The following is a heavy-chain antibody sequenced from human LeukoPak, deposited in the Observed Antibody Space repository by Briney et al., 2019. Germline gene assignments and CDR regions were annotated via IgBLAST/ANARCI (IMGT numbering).Heavy chain of an antibody. V-gene: IGHV4-34*01. CDR2: INHSGST. CDR3: ARMGRQLGSSYYFDY. Sequence: SETLSLTCAVYGGSFSGYYWSWIRQPPGKGLEWIGEINHSGSTNYNPSLKSRVTISVDTSKNQFSLKLSSVTAADTAVYYCARMGRQLGSSYYFDYWGQGTLVTVSS. CDR1: GGSFSGYY. J-gene: IGHJ4*02. D-gene: IGHD6-6*01.